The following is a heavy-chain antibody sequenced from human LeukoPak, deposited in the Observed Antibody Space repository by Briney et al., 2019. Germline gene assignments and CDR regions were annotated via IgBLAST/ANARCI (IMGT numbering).Heavy chain of an antibody. Sequence: GGSLRLSCAASGFTFSSYAMHWVRQAPGKGLEWAAVISYDGSNKYYADSVKGRFTISRDNSKNTLYLQMNSLRAEDTAVYYCARDLLDDHWFDPWGQGTLVTVSS. V-gene: IGHV3-30*04. J-gene: IGHJ5*02. D-gene: IGHD2-2*03. CDR2: ISYDGSNK. CDR3: ARDLLDDHWFDP. CDR1: GFTFSSYA.